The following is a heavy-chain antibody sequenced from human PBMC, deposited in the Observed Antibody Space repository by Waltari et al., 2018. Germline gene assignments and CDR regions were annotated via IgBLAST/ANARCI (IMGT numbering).Heavy chain of an antibody. CDR3: ARDRDYGDYVQAFDI. J-gene: IGHJ3*02. Sequence: QVQLQESGPGLVKPSETLSLTCTVSGGSISSSSYYWGWIRQPPGKGLEWIGSIYYSGSTYYNPSLKSRVTISVDTSKNQFSLKLSSVTAADTAVYYCARDRDYGDYVQAFDIWGQGTMVTVSS. CDR2: IYYSGST. CDR1: GGSISSSSYY. V-gene: IGHV4-39*07. D-gene: IGHD4-17*01.